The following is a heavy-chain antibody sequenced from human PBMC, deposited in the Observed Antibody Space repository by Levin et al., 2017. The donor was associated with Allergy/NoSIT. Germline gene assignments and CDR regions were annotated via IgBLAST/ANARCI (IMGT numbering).Heavy chain of an antibody. D-gene: IGHD4-17*01. CDR1: GGSIISYY. J-gene: IGHJ3*01. CDR3: ARGGEPYNPFDF. Sequence: SETLSLTCTVSGGSIISYYWSWIRQPAGKGLEWIGRIYTSGSTNYNPSLESRLTMSVDTSKNQFSLKLSSMTAADTAVYYCARGGEPYNPFDFWGQGTMVTVSS. V-gene: IGHV4-4*07. CDR2: IYTSGST.